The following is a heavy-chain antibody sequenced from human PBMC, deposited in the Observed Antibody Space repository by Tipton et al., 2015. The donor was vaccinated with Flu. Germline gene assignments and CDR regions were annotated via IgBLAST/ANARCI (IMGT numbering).Heavy chain of an antibody. CDR1: GGSFSGYY. V-gene: IGHV4-34*01. Sequence: LRLSCAVYGGSFSGYYWSWIRQPPGKGLEWIGEINHSGSTNYYPSLKSRVTISVDTSKNQFSLKLSSVTAADTAVYYCAGLRRPSLIGRYYFDYWGQGTLVTVSS. D-gene: IGHD3-16*01. CDR2: INHSGST. J-gene: IGHJ4*02. CDR3: AGLRRPSLIGRYYFDY.